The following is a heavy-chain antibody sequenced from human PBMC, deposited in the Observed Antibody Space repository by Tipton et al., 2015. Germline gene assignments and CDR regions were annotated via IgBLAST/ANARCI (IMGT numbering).Heavy chain of an antibody. CDR3: ARGQDETTSGEYFTH. J-gene: IGHJ1*01. V-gene: IGHV4-61*01. D-gene: IGHD2/OR15-2a*01. CDR2: IFVPGGT. Sequence: TLSLTCSVSGGSVSSGFYYWTWIRQSPGKELEWIGYIFVPGGTNFNPSLRSRVTISVDTSKNQFSLELMSVTAADTAVYFCARGQDETTSGEYFTHWGQGTLVTVSS. CDR1: GGSVSSGFYY.